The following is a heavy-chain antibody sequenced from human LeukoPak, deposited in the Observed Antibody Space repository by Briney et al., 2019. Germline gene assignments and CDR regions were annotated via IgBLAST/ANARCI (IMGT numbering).Heavy chain of an antibody. CDR2: ISDVGTTQ. V-gene: IGHV3-48*03. J-gene: IGHJ3*02. Sequence: GGSLRLSCAASGFTFRSYELNWVRQAPGKGLEWVSYISDVGTTQHYADSVKGRFIISRDNAKNSLYLQMNSLTTEDTAVYYCARDRSKVTAYDDALDILGPGTMVIVSS. CDR3: ARDRSKVTAYDDALDI. D-gene: IGHD2-21*02. CDR1: GFTFRSYE.